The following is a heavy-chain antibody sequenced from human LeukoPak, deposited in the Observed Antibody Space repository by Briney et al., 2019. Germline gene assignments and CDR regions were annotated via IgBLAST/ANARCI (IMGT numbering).Heavy chain of an antibody. CDR3: ARDSSGRLDIAAAGLTADHYFDY. Sequence: PGGSLRLSCATSGFTFSSYWMSWVRQAPGKGLEWVANIKQDGSEKYYVDSVKGRFTISRENAKNSLYLQMNSLRAEDTAVYYCARDSSGRLDIAAAGLTADHYFDYWGQGTLVTVSS. J-gene: IGHJ4*02. CDR2: IKQDGSEK. CDR1: GFTFSSYW. V-gene: IGHV3-7*01. D-gene: IGHD6-13*01.